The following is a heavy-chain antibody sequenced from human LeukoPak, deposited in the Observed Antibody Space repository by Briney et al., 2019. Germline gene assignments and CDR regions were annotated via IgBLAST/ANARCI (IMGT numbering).Heavy chain of an antibody. V-gene: IGHV3-21*01. CDR2: ISSSSSYI. D-gene: IGHD3-22*01. CDR1: GFTFSSYG. Sequence: GGSLRLSCAASGFTFSSYGMNWVRQAPGKGVEWVSSISSSSSYIYYADSVKGRFTISRDTAKTALYLQMNSLRVEDTAVYYCARVSYDSIGPPNWGQGTLVTVSS. J-gene: IGHJ4*02. CDR3: ARVSYDSIGPPN.